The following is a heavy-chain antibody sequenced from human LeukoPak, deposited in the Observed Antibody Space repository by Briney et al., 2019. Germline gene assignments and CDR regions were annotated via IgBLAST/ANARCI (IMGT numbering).Heavy chain of an antibody. D-gene: IGHD3-22*01. J-gene: IGHJ6*02. CDR2: MNPNSGNT. CDR3: ARVSYYYDSQKPANNYGMDV. CDR1: GYTFTSYD. V-gene: IGHV1-8*01. Sequence: WASVKVSCKASGYTFTSYDINWVRQATGQGLEWMGWMNPNSGNTGYAQKFQGRVTMTRNTSISTAHMELSSLRSEDTAVYYCARVSYYYDSQKPANNYGMDVWGQGTTVTVSS.